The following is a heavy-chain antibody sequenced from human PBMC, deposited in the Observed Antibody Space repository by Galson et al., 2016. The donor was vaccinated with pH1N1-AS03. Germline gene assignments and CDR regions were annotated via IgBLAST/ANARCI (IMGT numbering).Heavy chain of an antibody. Sequence: LRLSCAASGFPVSTHYINWVRQAPGKGLEWVSVIYDGGSTYYADSVKGRFTISRDNSRNTVHLQMTSLRPEDTGVYYCAREGKMAARLAFDYWGQGTLVAVSS. V-gene: IGHV3-53*05. CDR3: AREGKMAARLAFDY. D-gene: IGHD6-6*01. CDR1: GFPVSTHY. J-gene: IGHJ4*02. CDR2: IYDGGST.